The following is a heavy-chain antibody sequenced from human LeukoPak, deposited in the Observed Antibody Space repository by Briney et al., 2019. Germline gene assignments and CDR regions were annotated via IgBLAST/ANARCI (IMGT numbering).Heavy chain of an antibody. V-gene: IGHV3-21*01. CDR3: AKDRTMAADGTYFDY. Sequence: GGSLRLSCAASGFTFSSYSMNWVRQAPGKGLEWVSSISSSSSYIYYADSVKGRFTISRDNAKNSLYLQMNSLRTEDTALYFCAKDRTMAADGTYFDYWGQGTLVTVSS. CDR2: ISSSSSYI. D-gene: IGHD6-13*01. J-gene: IGHJ4*02. CDR1: GFTFSSYS.